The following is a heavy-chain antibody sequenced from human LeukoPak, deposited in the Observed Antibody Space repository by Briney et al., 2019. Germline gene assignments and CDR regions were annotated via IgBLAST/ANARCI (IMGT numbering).Heavy chain of an antibody. D-gene: IGHD6-13*01. CDR1: GFTFSSYG. CDR3: AREIAAAGRAPQDYYYYGMDV. CDR2: IWYDGSNK. V-gene: IGHV3-33*01. Sequence: PGRSLRLSCAASGFTFSSYGMHWVRQAPGKGLEWVTVIWYDGSNKYYADSVKGRFTISRDNSKNTLYLQMNSLRAEDTAVYYCAREIAAAGRAPQDYYYYGMDVWGQGTTVTVSS. J-gene: IGHJ6*02.